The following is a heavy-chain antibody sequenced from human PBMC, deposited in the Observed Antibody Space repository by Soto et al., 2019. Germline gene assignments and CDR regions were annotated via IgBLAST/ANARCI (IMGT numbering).Heavy chain of an antibody. CDR3: VKEAHRASRLEY. J-gene: IGHJ4*02. CDR1: GFTFSDFD. D-gene: IGHD6-6*01. Sequence: QVHLVESGGGVVQPGRSLRLSCAASGFTFSDFDMHWVRQAPGKGLEWVAVVSYRGNTHYYADSVRGRFTISRDNSNNMLYVQMDDLRLDDTGVYYCVKEAHRASRLEYWGLGTLVIVSS. CDR2: VSYRGNTH. V-gene: IGHV3-30*18.